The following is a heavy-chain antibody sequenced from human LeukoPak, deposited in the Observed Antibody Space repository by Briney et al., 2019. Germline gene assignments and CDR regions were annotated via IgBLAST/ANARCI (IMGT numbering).Heavy chain of an antibody. J-gene: IGHJ4*02. CDR2: ISYDGSNK. Sequence: PGGSLRLSCAASGFTFSSYGMHWVRQAPGKGLEWVAVISYDGSNKYYADSVKGRFTISRDNSKNTLYLQMNSLRAEDTAVYYCARDWNYYDGDRGYFDYWGQGTLVTVSS. CDR1: GFTFSSYG. D-gene: IGHD3-22*01. CDR3: ARDWNYYDGDRGYFDY. V-gene: IGHV3-30*03.